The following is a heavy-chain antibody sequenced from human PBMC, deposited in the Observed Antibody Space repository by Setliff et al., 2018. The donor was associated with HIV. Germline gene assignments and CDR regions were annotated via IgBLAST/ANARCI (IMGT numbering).Heavy chain of an antibody. Sequence: PGGSLRLSCAASGFSFSSYEMNWVRQAPGKGLEWVSYISSSGSTIYYADSVKGRFTISRDNAKDSMFLQMNSLRGEDTAVYYCATNFLYDILTGYFPYQFDQWGQGTLVTVSS. CDR3: ATNFLYDILTGYFPYQFDQ. CDR1: GFSFSSYE. J-gene: IGHJ4*02. CDR2: ISSSGSTI. D-gene: IGHD3-9*01. V-gene: IGHV3-48*03.